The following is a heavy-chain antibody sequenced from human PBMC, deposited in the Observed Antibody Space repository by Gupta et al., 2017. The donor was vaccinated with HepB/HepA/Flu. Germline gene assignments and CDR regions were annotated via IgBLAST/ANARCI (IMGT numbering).Heavy chain of an antibody. V-gene: IGHV1-8*03. CDR1: GYTFTSYD. CDR3: VLGHPPGYSSGWYIDAFDI. D-gene: IGHD6-19*01. J-gene: IGHJ3*02. CDR2: MNPNSGNT. Sequence: QVQLVQSGAEVKKPGASVKVSCKASGYTFTSYDINWVRQATGQGLEWMGWMNPNSGNTGYAQKFQGRVTITRNTSISTAYMELSSLRSEDTAVYYCVLGHPPGYSSGWYIDAFDIWGQGTMVTVSS.